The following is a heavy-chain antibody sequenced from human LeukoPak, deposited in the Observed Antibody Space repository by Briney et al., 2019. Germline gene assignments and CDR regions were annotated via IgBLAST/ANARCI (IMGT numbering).Heavy chain of an antibody. CDR3: ARDPVMDYGSGSYAHAFDI. CDR2: INSDGSST. V-gene: IGHV3-74*01. D-gene: IGHD3-10*01. J-gene: IGHJ3*02. Sequence: PGGSLRLSCAASGFTFSSYWMHWVRQAPGKGLVWVSRINSDGSSTSYADSVKGRFTISRDNAKNTLYLQMNSLRAEDTAVYYCARDPVMDYGSGSYAHAFDIWGQGTMVTVSS. CDR1: GFTFSSYW.